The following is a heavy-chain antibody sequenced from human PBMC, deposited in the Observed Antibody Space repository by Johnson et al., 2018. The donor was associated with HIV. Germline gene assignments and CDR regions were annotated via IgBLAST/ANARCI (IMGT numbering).Heavy chain of an antibody. CDR3: ARDGYSGGFDV. CDR2: IPRAGRST. Sequence: VQLVESGGGVVQPGGSLRLSCAASGFTFSSYWMHWVRQAPGKGLVWVSRIPRAGRSTSYADSVKGRFTISRHTAKNSLYLQMNSLTIEDTAVYYCARDGYSGGFDVWGQGAMVTVSP. J-gene: IGHJ3*01. D-gene: IGHD2-21*01. V-gene: IGHV3-74*01. CDR1: GFTFSSYW.